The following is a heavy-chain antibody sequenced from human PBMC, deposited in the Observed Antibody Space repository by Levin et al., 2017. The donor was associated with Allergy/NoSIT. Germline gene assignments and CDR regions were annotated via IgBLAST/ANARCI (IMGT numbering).Heavy chain of an antibody. CDR3: ARHLLGQSRTVLHAFDI. Sequence: PSETLSLTCTVSGGSISSSSYYWGWIRQPPGKGLEWIGSIYYSGTTYYNPSLKSRVTISIDASKNQFSLKLTSGTAADTAVYYCARHLLGQSRTVLHAFDIWGQGTMVTVSS. CDR2: IYYSGTT. CDR1: GGSISSSSYY. J-gene: IGHJ3*02. D-gene: IGHD4-17*01. V-gene: IGHV4-39*01.